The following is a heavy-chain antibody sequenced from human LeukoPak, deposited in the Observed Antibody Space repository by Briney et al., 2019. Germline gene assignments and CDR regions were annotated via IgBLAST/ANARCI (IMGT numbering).Heavy chain of an antibody. CDR3: AKGHPNYYDNSGYDY. V-gene: IGHV3-23*01. D-gene: IGHD3-22*01. CDR2: VSGAGETT. J-gene: IGHJ4*02. Sequence: TGESLRLSCTAYGFPLGSYAMSWVRQAPWKGLEWVSTVSGAGETTYYADSVKGRFNISRDNSKNTLYLQMNSLRPDDTAIYYCAKGHPNYYDNSGYDYWGQGTLVTVSS. CDR1: GFPLGSYA.